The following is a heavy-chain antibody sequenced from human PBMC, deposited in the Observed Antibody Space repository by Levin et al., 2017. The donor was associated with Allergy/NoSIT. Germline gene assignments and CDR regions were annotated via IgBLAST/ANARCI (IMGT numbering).Heavy chain of an antibody. J-gene: IGHJ6*02. CDR2: ISWDGDST. CDR3: AKAGRRSSYRPGWGYGMDV. Sequence: GESLKISCAASGFTFDDYTMHWVRQSPGRGLEWVSLISWDGDSTNYADSVKGRFTISRDNSKNSLYLQMNSLRTEDTALYYCAKAGRRSSYRPGWGYGMDVWGQGTTVSVS. CDR1: GFTFDDYT. D-gene: IGHD6-6*01. V-gene: IGHV3-43*01.